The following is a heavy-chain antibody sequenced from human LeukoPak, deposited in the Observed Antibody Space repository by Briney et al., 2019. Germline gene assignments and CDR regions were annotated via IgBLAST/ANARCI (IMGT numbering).Heavy chain of an antibody. CDR1: GDSFTTYY. Sequence: ASVKVSCKTSGDSFTTYYFHWVRQAPGQGLEWVATINPKDGSTDFAENFRGRVTLTRDTSTTTLYMDLHSLESADTAVYYCARDRGCTTSSCYRTGLRWFDPWGQGTLVIVSS. D-gene: IGHD2-2*01. J-gene: IGHJ5*02. V-gene: IGHV1-46*01. CDR3: ARDRGCTTSSCYRTGLRWFDP. CDR2: INPKDGST.